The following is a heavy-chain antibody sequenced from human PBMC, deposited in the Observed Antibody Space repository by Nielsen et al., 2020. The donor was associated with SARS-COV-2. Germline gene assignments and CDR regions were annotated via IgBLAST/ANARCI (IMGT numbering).Heavy chain of an antibody. V-gene: IGHV4-39*01. J-gene: IGHJ6*02. CDR2: IYYSGST. CDR1: GGSISSYY. Sequence: SETLSLTCTVSGGSISSYYWGWIRQPPGKGLEWIGSIYYSGSTYYNPSLKSRVTISVDTSKNQFSLKLSSVTAADTAVYYCARISSGWYLYYYYGMDVWGQGTTVTVSS. CDR3: ARISSGWYLYYYYGMDV. D-gene: IGHD6-19*01.